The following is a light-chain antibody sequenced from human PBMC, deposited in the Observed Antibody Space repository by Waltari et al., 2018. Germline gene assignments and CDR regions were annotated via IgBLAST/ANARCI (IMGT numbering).Light chain of an antibody. J-gene: IGKJ2*01. CDR2: GAS. V-gene: IGKV3-15*01. CDR3: QQYSNWPSP. CDR1: QSVSSY. Sequence: EIVMPQSPVTLSVSPGERATLSCWASQSVSSYVAWYQQRPGQAPRLLIYGASTTATGIPARFSGSGSGTEFTLTISSLQSEDFAVYYCQQYSNWPSPFGQGTKLEIK.